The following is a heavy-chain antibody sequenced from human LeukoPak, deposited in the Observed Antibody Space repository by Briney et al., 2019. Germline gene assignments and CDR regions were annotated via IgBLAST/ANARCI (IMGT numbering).Heavy chain of an antibody. D-gene: IGHD3/OR15-3a*01. V-gene: IGHV4-30-4*01. Sequence: SGPTLVKPSQTLSLTCTVSGVSVSGGDYFWTWIRQSPGKGLEWIGYIYHSGNTYYNPSLKSRVIILLDKSRDQFSLRLSSVTAADTAVYYCARNVAIGSLDSLSYYYYYMDVWGKGTTVTVSS. CDR2: IYHSGNT. CDR3: ARNVAIGSLDSLSYYYYYMDV. J-gene: IGHJ6*03. CDR1: GVSVSGGDYF.